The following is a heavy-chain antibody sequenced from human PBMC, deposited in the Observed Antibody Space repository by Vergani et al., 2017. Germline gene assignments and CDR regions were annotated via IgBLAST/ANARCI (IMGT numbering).Heavy chain of an antibody. Sequence: EVQLLESGGGLVQPGGSLRLSCAASGFTFSSYAMSWVRQAPGKGLEWVSAISGSGGSTYYADSVKGRFTISRDNSKNTLYLQMKSMRAEDTAVYYCAKDLLNGYYVSSGSTARYPSLDSWGQGTLVTVSS. CDR2: ISGSGGST. CDR1: GFTFSSYA. V-gene: IGHV3-23*01. D-gene: IGHD3-22*01. CDR3: AKDLLNGYYVSSGSTARYPSLDS. J-gene: IGHJ4*02.